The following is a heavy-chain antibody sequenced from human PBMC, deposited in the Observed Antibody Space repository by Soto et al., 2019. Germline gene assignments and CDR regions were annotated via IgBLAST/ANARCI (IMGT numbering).Heavy chain of an antibody. V-gene: IGHV4-39*01. CDR1: GGSISSSSYY. J-gene: IGHJ4*02. CDR3: SRLGDYYQAFDY. CDR2: IYYSGST. Sequence: SETLSLTCTVSGGSISSSSYYWGRLRQHPGKGLEWIGSIYYSGSTYYNPSLKSRVTISVDTSKNQFSLKLTSVTAADTAVYYCSRLGDYYQAFDYWGPGTLVTLSS. D-gene: IGHD3-22*01.